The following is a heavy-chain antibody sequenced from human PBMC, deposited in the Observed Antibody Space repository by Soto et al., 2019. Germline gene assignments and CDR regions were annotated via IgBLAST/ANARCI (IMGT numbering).Heavy chain of an antibody. J-gene: IGHJ6*03. CDR1: GFTFSSYW. CDR3: ARDQVVPAAMPIRYYYYYMDV. Sequence: PGGSLRLSCAASGFTFSSYWMSWVRQAPGKGLEWVANIKQDGSEKYYVDSVKGRFTISRDNAKNSLYLQMNSLRAEDTAVYYCARDQVVPAAMPIRYYYYYMDVWGKGTTVTVSS. CDR2: IKQDGSEK. D-gene: IGHD2-2*01. V-gene: IGHV3-7*01.